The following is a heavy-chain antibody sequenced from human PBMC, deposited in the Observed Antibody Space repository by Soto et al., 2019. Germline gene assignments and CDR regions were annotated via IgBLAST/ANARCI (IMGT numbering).Heavy chain of an antibody. D-gene: IGHD4-17*01. CDR3: AKDREYGDFFDY. CDR1: GFTFSSYA. Sequence: EVQLLESGGGLVQPGGSLRLSCAASGFTFSSYAMSWVRQAPGKGLEWVSAISGGGGSTYYADSVKGRFTISRDNSKNTLYLQMNSLRAEDTAVYYCAKDREYGDFFDYWGQGTLVTVSS. J-gene: IGHJ4*02. CDR2: ISGGGGST. V-gene: IGHV3-23*01.